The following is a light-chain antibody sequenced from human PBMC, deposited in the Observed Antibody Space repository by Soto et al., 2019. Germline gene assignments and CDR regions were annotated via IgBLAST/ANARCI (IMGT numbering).Light chain of an antibody. CDR3: SSYTTSTGLEYV. J-gene: IGLJ1*01. V-gene: IGLV2-14*01. CDR2: EVS. Sequence: QSVLPQPASVSGSPGQSITISCTGTSSDVGGYNSVSWYQHHPGKAPKLMIYEVSNRPSGVSDRFSGSKSGNTASLTISGLQAEDEADYYCSSYTTSTGLEYVFGTGTKVTVL. CDR1: SSDVGGYNS.